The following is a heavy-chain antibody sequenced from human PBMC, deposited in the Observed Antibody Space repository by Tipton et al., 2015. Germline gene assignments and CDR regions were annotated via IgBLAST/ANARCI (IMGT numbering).Heavy chain of an antibody. J-gene: IGHJ4*02. CDR3: ASPSLPHDRGDYYFQS. Sequence: TLSLTCAVSAYSISSDYYWGWIRQPPGKGLEWIGSISHSGNTYYNPSLKSRVTMSRDTSKNQFSLKLTPVTAADTAVYYCASPSLPHDRGDYYFQSWGQGSLVTVSS. D-gene: IGHD2-21*02. CDR2: ISHSGNT. V-gene: IGHV4-38-2*01. CDR1: AYSISSDYY.